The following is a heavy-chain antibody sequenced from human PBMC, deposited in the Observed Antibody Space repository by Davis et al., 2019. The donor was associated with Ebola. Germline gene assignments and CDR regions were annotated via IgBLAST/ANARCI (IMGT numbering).Heavy chain of an antibody. CDR3: AKGLGTSDWYAFDY. V-gene: IGHV3-11*01. D-gene: IGHD6-19*01. CDR2: ISSSSSTI. J-gene: IGHJ4*02. CDR1: GFTFSDYY. Sequence: SLKTSCAASGFTFSDYYMSWIRQAPGKGLEWVSYISSSSSTIYYADSVKGRSTISRDNAKNSLYLQMNSLRADDTAVYYCAKGLGTSDWYAFDYWGQRALVTVSS.